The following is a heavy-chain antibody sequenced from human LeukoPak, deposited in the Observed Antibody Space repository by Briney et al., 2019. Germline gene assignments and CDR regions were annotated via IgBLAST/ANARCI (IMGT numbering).Heavy chain of an antibody. CDR1: GYTFTSYY. V-gene: IGHV1-46*01. CDR3: ARAPMGYCSGGSCYSFDYYYYGMDV. J-gene: IGHJ6*02. D-gene: IGHD2-15*01. Sequence: ASVRVSCKASGYTFTSYYMHWVRQAPGQGLEWMGIINPSGGSTSYAQMFQGRVTMTRDTSTSTVYMELSSLRSEDTAVYYCARAPMGYCSGGSCYSFDYYYYGMDVWGQGTTVTVSS. CDR2: INPSGGST.